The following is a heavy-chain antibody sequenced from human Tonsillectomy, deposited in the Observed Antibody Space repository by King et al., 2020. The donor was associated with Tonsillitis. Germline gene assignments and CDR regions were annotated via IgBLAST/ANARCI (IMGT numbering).Heavy chain of an antibody. Sequence: QLQESGPGLVKPSETLSLTCTVSGGSISSSSYYWGWIRQPPGKGLEWIGSIYYSGSTYYNPSLKSRVTISVDTSKNQFSLKLSSVTAADTALYYCARATYYYGSGSYFRQLPNAFDIWGQGTMVTVSS. CDR2: IYYSGST. D-gene: IGHD3-10*01. CDR1: GGSISSSSYY. CDR3: ARATYYYGSGSYFRQLPNAFDI. V-gene: IGHV4-39*07. J-gene: IGHJ3*02.